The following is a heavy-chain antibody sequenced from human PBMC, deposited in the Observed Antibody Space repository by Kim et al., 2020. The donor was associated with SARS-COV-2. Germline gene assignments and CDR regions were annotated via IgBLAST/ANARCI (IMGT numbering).Heavy chain of an antibody. D-gene: IGHD6-13*01. V-gene: IGHV4-34*01. Sequence: YSPSLKSRVTISVDTSKNQFSLKLSSVTAADTAVYYCARGRGAAAGAFDIWGQGTMVTVSS. CDR3: ARGRGAAAGAFDI. J-gene: IGHJ3*02.